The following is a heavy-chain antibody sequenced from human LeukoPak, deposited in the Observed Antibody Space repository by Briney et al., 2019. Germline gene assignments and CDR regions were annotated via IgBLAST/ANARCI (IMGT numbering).Heavy chain of an antibody. V-gene: IGHV1-2*06. J-gene: IGHJ4*02. CDR3: ARRFRDSKTYSFDY. CDR2: INTNSGAT. D-gene: IGHD3-22*01. Sequence: GASVKVSCKASGYTFMSYYIYWVRQAPGQGPEWLGRINTNSGATKYAQKSRDRVTMTRDTSTNTVYMELSGLTPDDTAVYYCARRFRDSKTYSFDYWGQGSLVTVS. CDR1: GYTFMSYY.